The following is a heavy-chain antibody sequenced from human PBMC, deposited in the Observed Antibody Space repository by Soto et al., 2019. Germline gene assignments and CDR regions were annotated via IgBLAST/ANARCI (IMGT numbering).Heavy chain of an antibody. V-gene: IGHV4-34*01. J-gene: IGHJ6*03. CDR3: ARGPGNAVTTFPYYYYMDV. Sequence: QVQLQQWGAGLLKPSETLSLTCAVYGGSFSGYYWSWIRQPPGKGLEWIGEINHSGSTNYNPSLKGRVPISVETSKNQFSLKLSSVTAADTAVYYCARGPGNAVTTFPYYYYMDVWGKGTTVTVSS. CDR2: INHSGST. D-gene: IGHD4-17*01. CDR1: GGSFSGYY.